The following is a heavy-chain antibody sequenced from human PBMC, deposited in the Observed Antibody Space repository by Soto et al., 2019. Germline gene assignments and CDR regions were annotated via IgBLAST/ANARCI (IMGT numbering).Heavy chain of an antibody. CDR1: GESLSTYY. CDR3: CIGRHSTWTF. V-gene: IGHV4-34*01. Sequence: QVQLQQWGAGLLKPSETLSLTCAAYGESLSTYYWRWIRQPPGKGLEWIGEVNYSGGRTIYTPSLKSRVTISVDTSKDQFSLKLSSVTAEDTAVYYCCIGRHSTWTFGGQGTLVTVSS. J-gene: IGHJ4*02. CDR2: VNYSGGRT. D-gene: IGHD2-15*01.